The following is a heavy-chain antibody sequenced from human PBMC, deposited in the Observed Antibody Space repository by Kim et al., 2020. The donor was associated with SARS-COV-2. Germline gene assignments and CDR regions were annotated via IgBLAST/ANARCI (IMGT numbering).Heavy chain of an antibody. CDR2: RISIFVST. V-gene: IGHV1-69*13. Sequence: SVKVSCKASGGTFSSSGISWVRQAPGQGLEWIGGRISIFVSTKYAQRFQGRVTVTADESTSTVYMALRSLRTEDTAVYYCGRNFEESGSGYYGMDVWGQGTTIIVYS. D-gene: IGHD3-3*01. CDR3: GRNFEESGSGYYGMDV. CDR1: GGTFSSSG. J-gene: IGHJ6*02.